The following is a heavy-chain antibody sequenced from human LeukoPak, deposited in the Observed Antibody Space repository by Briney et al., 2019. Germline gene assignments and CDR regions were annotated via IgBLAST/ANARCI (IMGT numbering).Heavy chain of an antibody. CDR1: GFTFSNYP. CDR2: ISGSGTTI. CDR3: AKDQSSHSGWFDP. J-gene: IGHJ5*02. D-gene: IGHD3-10*01. Sequence: GGSLRLSCTASGFTFSNYPINFVRQAPGKGLDWVSAISGSGTTIYYADAVRGRFTISRDNSKNTVYLQMNSLRAEDTAVYYCAKDQSSHSGWFDPWGQGTLVTVSS. V-gene: IGHV3-23*01.